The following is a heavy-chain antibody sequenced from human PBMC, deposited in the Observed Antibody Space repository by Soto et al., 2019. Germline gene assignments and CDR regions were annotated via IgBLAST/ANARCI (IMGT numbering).Heavy chain of an antibody. J-gene: IGHJ5*02. Sequence: GASVKVSCKASGYTFTGYYIHWVRQAPGQGLEWMGWINPNSGGSNYAQKFQGWVTMTRNTSISTAYMELSRLRSDDTAVYYCARGGLYCTNGVCYTGNWFGPWGQGTRVTVSS. CDR1: GYTFTGYY. V-gene: IGHV1-2*04. CDR3: ARGGLYCTNGVCYTGNWFGP. D-gene: IGHD2-8*01. CDR2: INPNSGGS.